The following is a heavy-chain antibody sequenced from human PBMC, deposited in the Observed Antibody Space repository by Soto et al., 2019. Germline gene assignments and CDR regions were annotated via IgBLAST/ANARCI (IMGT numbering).Heavy chain of an antibody. CDR1: GFTFSSYE. CDR2: ISSSGSTI. CDR3: ARDHRDCSSTSCYSFDY. D-gene: IGHD2-2*01. J-gene: IGHJ4*02. Sequence: GGSLRLSCAASGFTFSSYEMNWVRQAPGKGLEWVSYISSSGSTIYYADSVKGRFTISRDNAKNSLYLQMNSLRAEDTAVYYCARDHRDCSSTSCYSFDYWGLGTLVTVSS. V-gene: IGHV3-48*03.